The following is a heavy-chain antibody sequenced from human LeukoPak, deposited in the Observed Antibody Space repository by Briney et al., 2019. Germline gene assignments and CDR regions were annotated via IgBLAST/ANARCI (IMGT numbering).Heavy chain of an antibody. J-gene: IGHJ4*02. CDR2: LYSDGNT. Sequence: GGSLRLSCAASGFTFSSYVMHWVRQAPGKGLEWVSVLYSDGNTKYADSVQGRFTISRDNSKNTLYLEMNSLSPDDTAVYYCARGVEPLAANTLAYWGQGTLVTVSS. D-gene: IGHD1-14*01. CDR3: ARGVEPLAANTLAY. CDR1: GFTFSSYV. V-gene: IGHV3-53*01.